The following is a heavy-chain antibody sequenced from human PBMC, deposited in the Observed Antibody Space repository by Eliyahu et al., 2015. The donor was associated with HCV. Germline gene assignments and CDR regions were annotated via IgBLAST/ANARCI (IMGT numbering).Heavy chain of an antibody. CDR1: XYXXINYA. D-gene: IGHD3-16*01. V-gene: IGHV1-18*01. J-gene: IGHJ3*01. Sequence: QVELVQSGAEVKXPGAXVKVSCKASXYXXINYAVNWVRQAPGQGLEWMXWISVYNGNTNYTRNLQGRVTMTIDTSTTTAYLELRSLTFDDTALYYCATVARGIFFDVWGQGTMVTVSS. CDR2: ISVYNGNT. CDR3: ATVARGIFFDV.